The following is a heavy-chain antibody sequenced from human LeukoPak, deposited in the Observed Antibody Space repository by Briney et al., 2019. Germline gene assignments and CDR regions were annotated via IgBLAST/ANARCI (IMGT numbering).Heavy chain of an antibody. D-gene: IGHD3-3*01. Sequence: SETLSLTCTVSGGSISSYYWSWIRQPPGKGLEWIGYIYYSGGTNYNPSLKSRVTISVDTSKNQFPLKLSSVTAADTAVYYCARGGYDFWSGYYMGFDYWGQGTLVTVSS. CDR3: ARGGYDFWSGYYMGFDY. CDR2: IYYSGGT. CDR1: GGSISSYY. J-gene: IGHJ4*02. V-gene: IGHV4-59*08.